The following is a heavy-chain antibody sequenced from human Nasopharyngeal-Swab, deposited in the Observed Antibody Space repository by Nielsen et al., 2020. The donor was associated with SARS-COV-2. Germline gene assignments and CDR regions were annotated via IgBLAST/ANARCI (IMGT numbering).Heavy chain of an antibody. V-gene: IGHV3-53*01. CDR2: IYSGGST. CDR3: ARATPTYSGGDFDY. J-gene: IGHJ4*02. D-gene: IGHD2-15*01. CDR1: GFTFSSYG. Sequence: GESLKISCAASGFTFSSYGMHWVRQAPGKGLEWVSVIYSGGSTYYADSVKGRFTISRDNSKNTLYLQMNSLRAEDTAVYYCARATPTYSGGDFDYWGQGTLVTVSS.